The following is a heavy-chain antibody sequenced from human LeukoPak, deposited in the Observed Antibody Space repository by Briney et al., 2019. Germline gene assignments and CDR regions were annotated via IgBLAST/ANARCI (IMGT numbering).Heavy chain of an antibody. CDR3: ARMTPDSPSFDY. Sequence: SGPALVKPTQTLTLTCTFSGLALNTPKMGVVWIRQPPGKAVEWLTRIDWDEERFYSPSLNTRLSVSNDTSKNQVVLTMTTMDPVDTATYYCARMTPDSPSFDYWGQGTLVTVSS. CDR1: GLALNTPKMG. D-gene: IGHD1-14*01. V-gene: IGHV2-70*04. J-gene: IGHJ4*02. CDR2: IDWDEER.